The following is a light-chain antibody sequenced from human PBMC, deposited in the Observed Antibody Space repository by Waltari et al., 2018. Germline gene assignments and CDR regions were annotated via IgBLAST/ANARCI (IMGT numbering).Light chain of an antibody. Sequence: DIELTQSPSSLSASVGDRVTITCRASQNIDNFLSWYQQISGKDPKILISAASTLQSGVPSRFSGGGSGTDFTLTITSLQPEDFATYYCQQTYNTPLTFGGGSRVEIK. V-gene: IGKV1-39*01. CDR2: AAS. CDR3: QQTYNTPLT. CDR1: QNIDNF. J-gene: IGKJ4*01.